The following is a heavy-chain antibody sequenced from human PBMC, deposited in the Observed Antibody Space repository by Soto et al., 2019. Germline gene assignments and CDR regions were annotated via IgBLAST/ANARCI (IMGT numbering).Heavy chain of an antibody. V-gene: IGHV5-51*01. CDR3: ARLSGYSDYGRLYYYGMDV. J-gene: IGHJ6*02. Sequence: PGESLRISCKGSGYSFTSYWIGWVRQMPGKGLEWMGIIYPGDSDTRYSPSFQGQVTISADKSISTAYLQWSSLKASDTAMYYCARLSGYSDYGRLYYYGMDVWGQGTTVTVSS. CDR1: GYSFTSYW. D-gene: IGHD5-12*01. CDR2: IYPGDSDT.